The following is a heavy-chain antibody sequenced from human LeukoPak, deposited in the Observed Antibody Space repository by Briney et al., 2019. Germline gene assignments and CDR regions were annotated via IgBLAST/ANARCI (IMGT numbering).Heavy chain of an antibody. CDR1: GFTVSSNY. V-gene: IGHV3-53*01. D-gene: IGHD3-22*01. J-gene: IGHJ3*02. Sequence: GRSLRLSRAASGFTVSSNYMNWVRQAPGKGLEWVSVIYSGGSTCYADSVEGRFTISRDNSNNTLYLQMNSLRAEDTAMYYCAREYYDNSGGEDAFDIWGPGTMVTVSS. CDR2: IYSGGST. CDR3: AREYYDNSGGEDAFDI.